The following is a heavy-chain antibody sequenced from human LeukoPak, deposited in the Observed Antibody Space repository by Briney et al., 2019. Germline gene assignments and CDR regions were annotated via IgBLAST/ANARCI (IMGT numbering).Heavy chain of an antibody. J-gene: IGHJ3*02. D-gene: IGHD5-18*01. CDR3: ARDSGYSYASDAFDI. CDR2: ISSSGSTI. Sequence: GGSLRLSCAASGFTFSDYYMSWIRQAPGKGLEWVSYISSSGSTIYYADSVKGRFTISRDNAKNSLYLQMNSLRAEDTAVYYCARDSGYSYASDAFDIWGQGTMVTVSS. V-gene: IGHV3-11*04. CDR1: GFTFSDYY.